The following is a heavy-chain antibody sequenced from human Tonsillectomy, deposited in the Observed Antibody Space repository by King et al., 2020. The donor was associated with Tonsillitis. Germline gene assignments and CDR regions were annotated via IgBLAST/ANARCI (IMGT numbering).Heavy chain of an antibody. CDR1: GFTFSSYG. CDR3: AKDLGDYDFWSGYYSDYFDY. D-gene: IGHD3-3*01. V-gene: IGHV3-30*18. CDR2: ISHDGSDK. Sequence: QLVQSGGGVVQPGRSLRLSCAASGFTFSSYGMHWVRQAPGKGLEWVAVISHDGSDKNYGDSVKGRYTISRDNAKNTLYLQMNSLRAEDTAVYYCAKDLGDYDFWSGYYSDYFDYWGQGTLVTVSS. J-gene: IGHJ4*02.